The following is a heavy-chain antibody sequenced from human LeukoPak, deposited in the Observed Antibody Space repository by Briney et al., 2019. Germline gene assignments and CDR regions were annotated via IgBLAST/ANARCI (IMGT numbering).Heavy chain of an antibody. V-gene: IGHV4-59*01. D-gene: IGHD5-12*01. Sequence: SETLSLTCTVSGGSISSYYWSWIRQPPGKGLEWIGYIYYSGSTNYNPSLKSRVTISVDTSENQFSLKLSSVTAADTAVYYCARARGYSGYAYFDYWGQGTLVTVSS. CDR2: IYYSGST. CDR1: GGSISSYY. CDR3: ARARGYSGYAYFDY. J-gene: IGHJ4*02.